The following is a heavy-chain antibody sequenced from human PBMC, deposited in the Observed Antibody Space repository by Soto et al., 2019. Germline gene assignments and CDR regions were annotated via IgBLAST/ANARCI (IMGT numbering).Heavy chain of an antibody. CDR3: AKYYGSGSYYEYFDY. D-gene: IGHD3-10*01. V-gene: IGHV4-59*01. CDR2: IYYSGST. J-gene: IGHJ4*02. CDR1: GGSISSYY. Sequence: SETLSLTCTVSGGSISSYYWSWIRQLPGKGLEWIGYIYYSGSTSYNPSLKSRVTISVDTSKNQFSLKLSSVTAADTAVYYCAKYYGSGSYYEYFDYWGQGTLVTVSS.